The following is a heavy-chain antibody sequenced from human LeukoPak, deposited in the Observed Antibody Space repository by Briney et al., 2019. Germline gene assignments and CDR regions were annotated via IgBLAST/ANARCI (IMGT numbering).Heavy chain of an antibody. V-gene: IGHV4-59*01. CDR3: ARDSLEYFDY. Sequence: SETLSLTCTVSGGSISSFYWSWIRQPPGKGLEWIGYIYYSGSTNYNPSLKSRVTISVDTSKNQFSLKLSSVTAADTAVYYCARDSLEYFDYWGQGTLVTVSS. CDR2: IYYSGST. J-gene: IGHJ4*02. CDR1: GGSISSFY.